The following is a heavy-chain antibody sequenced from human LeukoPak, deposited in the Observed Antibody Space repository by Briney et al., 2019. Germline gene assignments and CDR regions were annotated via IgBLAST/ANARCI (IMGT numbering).Heavy chain of an antibody. Sequence: PSGTLSLTCAVSGGSISSSNWWSWVRRPPGKGLEWIGEIYHSGSTNYNPSLKSRVTISVDKSKNQFSLKLSSVTAADTAVYYCARVPIVVVVAATLPEYYFDYWGQGTLVTVAS. CDR2: IYHSGST. CDR1: GGSISSSNW. D-gene: IGHD2-15*01. V-gene: IGHV4-4*02. CDR3: ARVPIVVVVAATLPEYYFDY. J-gene: IGHJ4*02.